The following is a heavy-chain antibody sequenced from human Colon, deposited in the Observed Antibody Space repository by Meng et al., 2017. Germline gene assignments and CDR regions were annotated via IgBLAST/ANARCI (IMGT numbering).Heavy chain of an antibody. CDR2: ISVYNGNT. V-gene: IGHV1-18*01. D-gene: IGHD3-22*01. Sequence: QVQLVQSGAEGKKPGASVKVSCKTSGYSFPSYDITWVRQAPGQGLEWMGWISVYNGNTNYAQKFQGRVTMTTDTSTSTAYMELRSLRSDDTAVYYCARNYYDSSGYYYGYWGQGTLVTVSS. CDR1: GYSFPSYD. J-gene: IGHJ4*02. CDR3: ARNYYDSSGYYYGY.